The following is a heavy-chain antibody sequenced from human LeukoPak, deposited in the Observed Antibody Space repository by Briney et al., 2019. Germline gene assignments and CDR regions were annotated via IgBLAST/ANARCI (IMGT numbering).Heavy chain of an antibody. CDR1: GYTFTSYY. CDR3: AREPYSSGWYRYYFDY. V-gene: IGHV1-46*01. Sequence: ASVKVSCKASGYTFTSYYMHWVRQAPGQGLERMGIINPSGGSTSYAQKFQGRVTMTRDTSTSTVYMELSSLRSEDTAVYYCAREPYSSGWYRYYFDYWGQGTLVTVSS. J-gene: IGHJ4*02. D-gene: IGHD6-19*01. CDR2: INPSGGST.